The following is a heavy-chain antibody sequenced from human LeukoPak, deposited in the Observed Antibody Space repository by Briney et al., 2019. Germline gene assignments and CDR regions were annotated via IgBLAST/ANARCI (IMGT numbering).Heavy chain of an antibody. Sequence: SETLSLTCTVSGGSISSTDYYWSWIRQPPGKGLEWIGYIYYSGSTYYNPSLASRVTISVDTSKNQFSVKLSSVTAADTAMYYCARFSQDCSSTSCYRFGYWGQGTLVTVSS. CDR2: IYYSGST. CDR1: GGSISSTDYY. CDR3: ARFSQDCSSTSCYRFGY. V-gene: IGHV4-30-4*08. D-gene: IGHD2-2*02. J-gene: IGHJ4*02.